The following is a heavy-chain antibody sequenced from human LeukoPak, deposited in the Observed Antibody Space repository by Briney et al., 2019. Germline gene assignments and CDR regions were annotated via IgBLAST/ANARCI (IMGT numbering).Heavy chain of an antibody. CDR1: GYTFTSYG. CDR3: ARDPALGYTSGWYNWFDP. D-gene: IGHD6-19*01. CDR2: ISAYNGNT. Sequence: ASVKVSCKASGYTFTSYGISWVRQAPGQGLEWMGWISAYNGNTNYAQKLQGSVTMTTDTSTSTAYMELRSLRSDDTAVYYCARDPALGYTSGWYNWFDPWGQGTLVTVSS. J-gene: IGHJ5*02. V-gene: IGHV1-18*01.